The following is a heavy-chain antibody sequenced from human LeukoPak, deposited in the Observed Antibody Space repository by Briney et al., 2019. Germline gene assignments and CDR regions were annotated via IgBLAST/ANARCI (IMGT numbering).Heavy chain of an antibody. J-gene: IGHJ4*02. CDR1: GFTFSDFY. CDR3: ASVMSSGSPLDY. CDR2: ISKTSSST. D-gene: IGHD3-10*01. V-gene: IGHV3-11*03. Sequence: GGSLRLSCAASGFTFSDFYMSCIRQAPGKGLEWVSYISKTSSSTNYADSVKGRFSISRDNAKNSLYLQLNSLTAEDTAVYYCASVMSSGSPLDYWGQGTLVTVSS.